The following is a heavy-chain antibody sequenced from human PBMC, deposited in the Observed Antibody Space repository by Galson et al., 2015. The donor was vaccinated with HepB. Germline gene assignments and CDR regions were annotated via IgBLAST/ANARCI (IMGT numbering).Heavy chain of an antibody. CDR2: ISGSGGST. D-gene: IGHD1-26*01. CDR3: AKDGKVGTTYAEHFQH. J-gene: IGHJ1*01. CDR1: GFSFSSNN. V-gene: IGHV3-23*01. Sequence: SLRLSCAASGFSFSSNNTTWVRQAPGKGLEWVSGISGSGGSTYYADSVKGRFTMSRDNSKNTLYLQMNSLRAEDTAVYYCAKDGKVGTTYAEHFQHWGQGTPVTVSS.